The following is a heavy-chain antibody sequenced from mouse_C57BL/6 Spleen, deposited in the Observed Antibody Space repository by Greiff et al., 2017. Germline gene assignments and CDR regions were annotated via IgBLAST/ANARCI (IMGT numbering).Heavy chain of an antibody. V-gene: IGHV2-5*01. J-gene: IGHJ4*01. CDR1: GFSLTSYG. D-gene: IGHD6-1*01. CDR3: AKKSRGLYYYAMDY. Sequence: QVQLKESGPGLVQPSQSLSITCTVSGFSLTSYGVHWVRQSPGKGLEWLGVIWRGGSTDYNAAFVSRLSITKDNSKSQVFFKMKGLQAEDTAIYYCAKKSRGLYYYAMDYWGQGTSVTVSS. CDR2: IWRGGST.